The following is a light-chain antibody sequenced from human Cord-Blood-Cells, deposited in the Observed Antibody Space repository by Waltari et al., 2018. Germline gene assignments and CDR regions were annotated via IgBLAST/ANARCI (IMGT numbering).Light chain of an antibody. J-gene: IGLJ2*01. Sequence: SSELTQDPAVSVALGQTVRITCQGDSLRRYYASWYQQKPGQAPVLVIYGKNNRPSGIPDRFSGSSSGNTASLTITGAQAEDEADYYCHSRDSSGNHVVFGGGTKLTVL. V-gene: IGLV3-19*01. CDR1: SLRRYY. CDR3: HSRDSSGNHVV. CDR2: GKN.